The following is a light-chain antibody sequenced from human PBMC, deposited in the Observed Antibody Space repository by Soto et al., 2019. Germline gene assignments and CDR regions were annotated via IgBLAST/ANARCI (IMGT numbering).Light chain of an antibody. Sequence: IVMTQSPATLSVSPGERATLSCRASQSVSSNLAWYQQKPGQAPRLLISGASSRAADIPDRFSGSGSGTDFTLTINRLEPEDFAVYYCQQYGGSPRTFGQGTRWIS. CDR3: QQYGGSPRT. CDR2: GAS. V-gene: IGKV3-20*01. CDR1: QSVSSN. J-gene: IGKJ1*01.